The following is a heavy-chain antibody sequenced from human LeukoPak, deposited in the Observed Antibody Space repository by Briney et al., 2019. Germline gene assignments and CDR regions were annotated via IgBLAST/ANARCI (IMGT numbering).Heavy chain of an antibody. Sequence: SGRSLRLSCAASGFTFSSYGIHWVRQAPGKGLEWVAVISYDGSNKYYADSVKGRFTISRDNSKNTLYLQMNSLRAEDTAVYYCAKEGVKCSSTSCYRNHYYYGMDVWGKGTTVTVSS. CDR2: ISYDGSNK. CDR1: GFTFSSYG. D-gene: IGHD2-2*02. CDR3: AKEGVKCSSTSCYRNHYYYGMDV. V-gene: IGHV3-30*18. J-gene: IGHJ6*04.